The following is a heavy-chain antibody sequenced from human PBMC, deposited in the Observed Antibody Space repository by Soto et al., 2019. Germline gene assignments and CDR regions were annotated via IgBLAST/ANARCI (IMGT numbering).Heavy chain of an antibody. V-gene: IGHV1-69*01. D-gene: IGHD5-18*01. CDR2: IIPIFGTA. J-gene: IGHJ6*02. CDR1: GGTFSSYA. Sequence: QVQLVQSGAEVKKPGSSVKVSCKASGGTFSSYAISWVRQAPGQGLEWMGGIIPIFGTANYAQKFQGRVXXXXXXXTXXXYMELSSLRSEDTAVYYCARFPSKAMYYYYGMDVWGQGTTVTVSS. CDR3: ARFPSKAMYYYYGMDV.